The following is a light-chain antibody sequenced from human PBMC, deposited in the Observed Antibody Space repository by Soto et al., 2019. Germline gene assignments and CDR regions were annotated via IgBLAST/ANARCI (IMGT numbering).Light chain of an antibody. J-gene: IGLJ2*01. V-gene: IGLV2-8*01. CDR1: SSDVGGYNY. CDR3: SSYAGSNNLV. Sequence: QSVLTQPPSASGSTGQSVTSSCTGTSSDVGGYNYVSWYQQHPGKAPKLMIYEVSKRPSGVPDRFSGSKSGNTASLTVSGLQAEDEADYYCSSYAGSNNLVFGGGTKLTVL. CDR2: EVS.